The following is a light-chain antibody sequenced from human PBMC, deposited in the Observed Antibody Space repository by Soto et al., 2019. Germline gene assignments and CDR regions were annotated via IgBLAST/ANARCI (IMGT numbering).Light chain of an antibody. CDR2: GVT. CDR3: SSYSTSYFYF. Sequence: QSVLTQPPSVSAAPGQKVTISCSGSSSNIGNNYVSWYQQYPGKAPKLLIYGVTIRPSGISNRFSGSKSGSTASLTISGLRDEDEADYYCSSYSTSYFYFFGSGTKVTVL. V-gene: IGLV1-51*01. J-gene: IGLJ1*01. CDR1: SSNIGNNY.